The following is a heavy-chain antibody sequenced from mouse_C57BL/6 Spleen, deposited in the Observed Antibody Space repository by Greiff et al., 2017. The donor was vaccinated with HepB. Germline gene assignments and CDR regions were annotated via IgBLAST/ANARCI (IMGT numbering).Heavy chain of an antibody. V-gene: IGHV1-50*01. CDR2: IDPSDSYT. D-gene: IGHD1-1*01. Sequence: QVQLQQPGAELVKPGASVKLSCKASGYTFTSYWMQWVKQRPGQGLEWIGEIDPSDSYTNYNQKFKGKATLTVDTSSSTAYMQLSSLTSDDSAVYYGASHYCGSSYGFAYWGQVTLVTVSA. CDR1: GYTFTSYW. CDR3: ASHYCGSSYGFAY. J-gene: IGHJ3*01.